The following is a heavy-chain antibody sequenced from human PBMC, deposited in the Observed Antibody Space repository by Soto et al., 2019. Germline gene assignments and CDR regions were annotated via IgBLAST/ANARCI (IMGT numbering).Heavy chain of an antibody. CDR1: GFTFSSYW. D-gene: IGHD1-26*01. Sequence: GGSLRLSCAASGFTFSSYWMSWVRQAPGKGLEWVANIKQDGSEKYYVDSVKGRFTISRDNAKNSLYLQMNSLRAEDTAVYYCARYEGTVGATTHDAFDIWGQGTMVTVSS. CDR3: ARYEGTVGATTHDAFDI. J-gene: IGHJ3*02. V-gene: IGHV3-7*01. CDR2: IKQDGSEK.